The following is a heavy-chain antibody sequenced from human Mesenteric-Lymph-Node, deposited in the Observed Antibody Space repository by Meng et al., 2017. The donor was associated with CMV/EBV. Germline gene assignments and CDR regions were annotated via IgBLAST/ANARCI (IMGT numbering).Heavy chain of an antibody. CDR3: ARSGSSDFWSGYSPYYYYYGMDV. V-gene: IGHV1-58*01. CDR2: IVVGSGKK. D-gene: IGHD3-3*01. J-gene: IGHJ6*02. CDR1: GITFTSST. Sequence: SVKVSCKASGITFTSSTVLWVRQARGQRLAWIGWIVVGSGKKKNAQKFQERVTLTRDMSTGTAYMELSSLRSEDTAVYYCARSGSSDFWSGYSPYYYYYGMDVWGQGTTVTVSS.